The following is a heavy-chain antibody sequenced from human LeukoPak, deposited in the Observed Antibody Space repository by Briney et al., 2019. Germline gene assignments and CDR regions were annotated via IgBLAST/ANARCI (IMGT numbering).Heavy chain of an antibody. CDR1: GFSFSSHV. D-gene: IGHD3-22*01. Sequence: GGPQRLSCGASGFSFSSHVMHWLRQAPGKVLEWVLGYSGSGGDTYYADSVKVRFTISRDNSKNTLNLQMNSLRAEDTALYYCSKDQNYGSSGYCGGFGYWGWGNLVTVSS. V-gene: IGHV3-23*01. CDR2: YSGSGGDT. CDR3: SKDQNYGSSGYCGGFGY. J-gene: IGHJ4*02.